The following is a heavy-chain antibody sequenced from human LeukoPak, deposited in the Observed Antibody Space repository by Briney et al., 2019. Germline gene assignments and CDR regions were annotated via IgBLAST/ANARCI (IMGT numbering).Heavy chain of an antibody. V-gene: IGHV1-8*02. D-gene: IGHD6-13*01. CDR2: MNPNSGDI. CDR3: ATFSSSWHDAFDV. J-gene: IGHJ3*01. CDR1: GFAFSNYA. Sequence: GASVKVSCKASGFAFSNYAINWVRQATGHGLEWMGWMNPNSGDIAYAQKFRGRVAMTRNTSISTVYMQLSNLKSEDMALYYCATFSSSWHDAFDVWGQGARVTVSS.